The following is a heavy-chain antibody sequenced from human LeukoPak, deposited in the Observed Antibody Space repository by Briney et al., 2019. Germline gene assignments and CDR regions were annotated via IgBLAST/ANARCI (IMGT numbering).Heavy chain of an antibody. CDR2: INHSGST. J-gene: IGHJ3*02. CDR3: ASRSARWDAFDI. CDR1: SGSFSGHY. V-gene: IGHV4-34*01. Sequence: SETLSLTCAVYSGSFSGHYWSWIRQPPGKGLEWIGEINHSGSTNYNPSLKSRVTISVDTSKNQFSLKLSSVTAADTAVYYCASRSARWDAFDIWGQGTMVTVSS. D-gene: IGHD6-6*01.